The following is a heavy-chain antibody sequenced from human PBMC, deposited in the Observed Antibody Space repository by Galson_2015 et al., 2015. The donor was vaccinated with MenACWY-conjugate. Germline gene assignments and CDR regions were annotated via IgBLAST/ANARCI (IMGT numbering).Heavy chain of an antibody. CDR2: GNT. J-gene: IGHJ4*02. D-gene: IGHD1-26*01. V-gene: IGHV1-18*01. CDR3: ARDGGIVGATGEGDY. Sequence: GNTNYAQKLQGRVTMTTDTSTSTAYMELRSLRSDDTAVYYCARDGGIVGATGEGDYWGQGTLVTVSS.